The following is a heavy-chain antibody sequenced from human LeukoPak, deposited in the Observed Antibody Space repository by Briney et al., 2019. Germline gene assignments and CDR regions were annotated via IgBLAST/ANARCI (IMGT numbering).Heavy chain of an antibody. Sequence: SGGSLRLSCAASGFTFSSYAMSRVRQAPGKGLEWVSAISGSGGSTYYADSVKGRFTISRDNSKNTLYLQMNSLRAEDTAVYYCAKDPYYYDSSGYYRYYFDYWGQGTLVTVSS. J-gene: IGHJ4*02. CDR2: ISGSGGST. CDR1: GFTFSSYA. V-gene: IGHV3-23*01. D-gene: IGHD3-22*01. CDR3: AKDPYYYDSSGYYRYYFDY.